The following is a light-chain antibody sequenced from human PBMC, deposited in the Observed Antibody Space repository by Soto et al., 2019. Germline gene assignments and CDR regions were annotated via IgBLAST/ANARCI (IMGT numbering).Light chain of an antibody. J-gene: IGKJ5*01. Sequence: EIVITQSPATLSVSPGERATLSCRASQSVSSNLAWYQQKPGLAPRLLIYDASSRETGIPDRFSGSGSGTEFTLTISSLEPDDFAVYYCQQRSNWKITFGQGTRLEIK. CDR3: QQRSNWKIT. CDR1: QSVSSN. V-gene: IGKV3-11*01. CDR2: DAS.